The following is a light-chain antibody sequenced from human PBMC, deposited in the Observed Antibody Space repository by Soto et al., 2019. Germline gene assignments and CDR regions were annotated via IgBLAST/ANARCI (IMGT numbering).Light chain of an antibody. CDR1: SSDFGGYNY. CDR2: DVS. J-gene: IGLJ1*01. Sequence: QSVLTQPRSVSGSPGQSVTISCTGTSSDFGGYNYVSWYQHHPGKAPKLMIYDVSERPSGVPDRFSGSKSGNTASLTISGLQAEDEADYYRCSYAGTFYVFGTGTKLT. CDR3: CSYAGTFYV. V-gene: IGLV2-11*01.